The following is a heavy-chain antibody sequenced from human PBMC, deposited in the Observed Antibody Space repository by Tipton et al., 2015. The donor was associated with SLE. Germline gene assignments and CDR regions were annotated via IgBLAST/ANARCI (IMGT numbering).Heavy chain of an antibody. CDR3: ARDIAAAGRDAFDI. V-gene: IGHV3-21*03. J-gene: IGHJ3*02. CDR1: GFTFSSYS. D-gene: IGHD6-13*01. Sequence: SLRLSCAASGFTFSSYSMNWVRQAPGKGLEWVSSISSSSSYIYYADSVKGRFTISRDNAKNSLYLQMNSLRAEDTAVYYCARDIAAAGRDAFDIWGQGTMVTVSS. CDR2: ISSSSSYI.